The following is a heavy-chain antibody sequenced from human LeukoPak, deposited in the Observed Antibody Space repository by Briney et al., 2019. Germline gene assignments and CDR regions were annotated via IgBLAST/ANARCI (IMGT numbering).Heavy chain of an antibody. V-gene: IGHV3-48*01. J-gene: IGHJ4*02. D-gene: IGHD5-24*01. Sequence: PGGSLRLSCAASGVTFRRSSMNWVRQAPGKGLEWVSYISSSSSTMYYADSVKGRFTISRDNATNSLYLQMNRLRADYTSVYYCARDRGIYGYNFDYWVQGALVTVSS. CDR2: ISSSSSTM. CDR1: GVTFRRSS. CDR3: ARDRGIYGYNFDY.